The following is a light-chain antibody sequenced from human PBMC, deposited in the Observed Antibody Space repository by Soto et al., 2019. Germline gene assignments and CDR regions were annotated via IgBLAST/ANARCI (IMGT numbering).Light chain of an antibody. CDR2: EIT. Sequence: QSVLTQPPSVSGAPGQRVTISCTGSSSNIGAGYDVHWYQQLPGRAPKLLIYEITNRPSGVPDRFSGSKSGTSVSLAITGLQAEDEADYFCQSYDERLSGSEVFGGGTQLTVL. V-gene: IGLV1-40*01. CDR3: QSYDERLSGSEV. J-gene: IGLJ3*02. CDR1: SSNIGAGYD.